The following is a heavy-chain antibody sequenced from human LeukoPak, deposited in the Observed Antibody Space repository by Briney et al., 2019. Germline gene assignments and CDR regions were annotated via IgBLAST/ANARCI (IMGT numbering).Heavy chain of an antibody. J-gene: IGHJ5*02. CDR1: GYTFTSYD. CDR3: AITLEDIVVVVAANQYNWFDP. CDR2: MNPNSGNT. Sequence: SVKVSCKASGYTFTSYDINWVRQATGQGLEWMGWMNPNSGNTGYAQKFQGRVTMTRNTSISAAYMELSSLRSEDAAVYYCAITLEDIVVVVAANQYNWFDPWGQGTLVTVSS. V-gene: IGHV1-8*01. D-gene: IGHD2-15*01.